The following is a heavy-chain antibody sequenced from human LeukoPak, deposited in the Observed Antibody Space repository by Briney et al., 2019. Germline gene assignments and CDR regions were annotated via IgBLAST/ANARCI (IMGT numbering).Heavy chain of an antibody. V-gene: IGHV3-48*02. J-gene: IGHJ5*02. CDR2: ISSSSSTI. Sequence: GGPLRLSCAASGFTFSSYSMNWVRQAPGKGLEWVPYISSSSSTIYYADSVKGRFTISRDNAKNSLYLQMNSLRDEDTAVYYCARSRIHWLGFDPWGQGTLVTVSS. CDR3: ARSRIHWLGFDP. CDR1: GFTFSSYS. D-gene: IGHD5-18*01.